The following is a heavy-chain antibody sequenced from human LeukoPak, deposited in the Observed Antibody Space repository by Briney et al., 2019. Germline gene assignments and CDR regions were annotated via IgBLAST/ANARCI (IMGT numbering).Heavy chain of an antibody. CDR1: GYTFTKYY. CDR3: ARVRDGDYYYYYYMDV. V-gene: IGHV1-2*02. D-gene: IGHD4-17*01. CDR2: INPNSGGT. J-gene: IGHJ6*03. Sequence: ASVKVSCKASGYTFTKYYIHWVRQAPGQGLEWMGWINPNSGGTNYAQKFQGRVTMTRDTSISTAYMEMRRLRSDDTAVYYCARVRDGDYYYYYYMDVWGKGTTVTVSS.